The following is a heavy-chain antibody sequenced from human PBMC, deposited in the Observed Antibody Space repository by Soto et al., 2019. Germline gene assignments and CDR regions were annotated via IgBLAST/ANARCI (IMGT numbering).Heavy chain of an antibody. CDR2: IFYDGSNK. Sequence: GGSLRLSCSTSGFSFSSHSMHWVRQAPGKGLEWVAVIFYDGSNKFYADTVKGRFTISRDNSKNTLSLQMSSLRAEDTALYYCARDWARRYPTVIDYWGQGTMVTVSS. D-gene: IGHD3-16*01. V-gene: IGHV3-30-3*01. J-gene: IGHJ4*02. CDR3: ARDWARRYPTVIDY. CDR1: GFSFSSHS.